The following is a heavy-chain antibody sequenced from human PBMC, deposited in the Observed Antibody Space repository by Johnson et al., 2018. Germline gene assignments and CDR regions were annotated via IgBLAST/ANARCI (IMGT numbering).Heavy chain of an antibody. Sequence: VQLQESGGGLVQPGGSLRLSCVGSGFTFSNYWMHWVRQAPGKGLMWVSNINSDGSTTNYAASVKGRFLHSRDNAKTTLYRQMKSLRVEDTAVYYCASDRPGGYQGRNPFDIWGQGTMVSVSS. CDR2: INSDGSTT. CDR1: GFTFSNYW. D-gene: IGHD5-12*01. CDR3: ASDRPGGYQGRNPFDI. V-gene: IGHV3-74*01. J-gene: IGHJ3*02.